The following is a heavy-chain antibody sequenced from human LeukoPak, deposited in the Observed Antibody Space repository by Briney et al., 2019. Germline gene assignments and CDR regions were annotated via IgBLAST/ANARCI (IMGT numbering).Heavy chain of an antibody. Sequence: GESLKISCEGSGYSFNTYWIGWVRQMPGKGLEWMGIIYPGDSDTRYSPSFQGQVTISADKSISTAYLQWSSLKASDTAMYYCARHGVRLIYGMDVWGQGTTVTVSS. V-gene: IGHV5-51*01. D-gene: IGHD3-3*01. CDR1: GYSFNTYW. CDR3: ARHGVRLIYGMDV. J-gene: IGHJ6*02. CDR2: IYPGDSDT.